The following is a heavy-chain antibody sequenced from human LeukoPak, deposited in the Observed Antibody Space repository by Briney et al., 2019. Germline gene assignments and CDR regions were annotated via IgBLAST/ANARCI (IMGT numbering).Heavy chain of an antibody. V-gene: IGHV1-69*13. CDR1: GGTFSSYA. D-gene: IGHD1-1*01. CDR2: IIPIFGTA. Sequence: ASVKVSCKASGGTFSSYAISWVRQAPGQGLEWMGGIIPIFGTANYAQKFQGRVTITADESTSTAYMELSSLRSEDTAVYYCALGGRQLSFDIWGQGTMVTVSS. CDR3: ALGGRQLSFDI. J-gene: IGHJ3*02.